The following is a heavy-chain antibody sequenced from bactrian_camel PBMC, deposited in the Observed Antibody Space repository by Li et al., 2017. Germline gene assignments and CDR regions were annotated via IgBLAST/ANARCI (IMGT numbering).Heavy chain of an antibody. J-gene: IGHJ4*01. CDR3: ANSRERYSDYVHVY. D-gene: IGHD4*01. CDR2: ISADSRT. CDR1: KPTYSSNC. V-gene: IGHV3S57*01. Sequence: LALSCVAAKPTYSSNCMGWFRQAPGKEREFVSTISADSRTDYADSVKGRFTISRDNAKKTLYLHLNSLKTEDTAMYYCANSRERYSDYVHVYWGQGTQVTVS.